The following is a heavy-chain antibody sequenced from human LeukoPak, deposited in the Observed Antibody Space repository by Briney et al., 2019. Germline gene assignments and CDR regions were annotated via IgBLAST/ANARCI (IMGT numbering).Heavy chain of an antibody. CDR3: ARGLAGAASGAIYFDI. Sequence: SETLSLTCTVSGGSISSYYWNWIRQPPGKGLEWIGVIYNSGRTEHNPSLKSRVTISTDWSRNQVSLKLTSVTAADTAVYYCARGLAGAASGAIYFDIWGRGTLVTVSS. V-gene: IGHV4-59*01. CDR2: IYNSGRT. CDR1: GGSISSYY. D-gene: IGHD2-15*01. J-gene: IGHJ2*01.